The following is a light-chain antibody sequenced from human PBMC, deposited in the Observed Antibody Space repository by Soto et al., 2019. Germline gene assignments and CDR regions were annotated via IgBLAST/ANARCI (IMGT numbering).Light chain of an antibody. V-gene: IGKV1-5*01. J-gene: IGKJ5*01. Sequence: DNKMTQSPSTQSESVGHTDTITCRASQTISGWLAWYQQRPGKAPNLLIFDASTLESGVPSRFSGSGSGTTFTLTISSLEPEDFAVYYCQQRSIWPITFGQGTRLEI. CDR1: QTISGW. CDR3: QQRSIWPIT. CDR2: DAS.